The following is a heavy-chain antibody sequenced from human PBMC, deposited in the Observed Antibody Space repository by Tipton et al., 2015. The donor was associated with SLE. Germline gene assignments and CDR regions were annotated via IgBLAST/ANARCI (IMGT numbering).Heavy chain of an antibody. Sequence: GLVKPSETLSLTCAVYGGSFIGSYWTWIRQSPGKGLEWIGEIDHSGVTHYNPSLKSRVTISVDTSKNQLSLKLSSVTAADTAVYYCARGGMDVWGQGTTVTVSS. V-gene: IGHV4-34*01. CDR1: GGSFIGSY. CDR2: IDHSGVT. CDR3: ARGGMDV. J-gene: IGHJ6*02.